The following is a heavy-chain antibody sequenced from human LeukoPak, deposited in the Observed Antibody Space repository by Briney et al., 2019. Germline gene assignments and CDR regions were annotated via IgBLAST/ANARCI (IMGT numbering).Heavy chain of an antibody. CDR1: GFTFSNHW. V-gene: IGHV3-7*01. CDR3: ASRLFHRSLTAFYYFHYMDV. J-gene: IGHJ6*03. CDR2: IKQDGSEI. Sequence: GGSLRLSCAVSGFTFSNHWMNWVRQAPGKGLEWVAHIKQDGSEIYYVNSVKGRFTISRDNAKNSLFLQMNNLRAEDTAVYYCASRLFHRSLTAFYYFHYMDVWGTGTTVTVSS. D-gene: IGHD2/OR15-2a*01.